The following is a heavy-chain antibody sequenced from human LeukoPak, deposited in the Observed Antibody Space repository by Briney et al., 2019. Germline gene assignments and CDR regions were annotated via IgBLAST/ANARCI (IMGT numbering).Heavy chain of an antibody. CDR2: INHSGST. CDR1: RGSFSGYY. D-gene: IGHD5-18*01. CDR3: ARVGYMGSSWFDP. J-gene: IGHJ5*02. Sequence: SETLSLTCAVYRGSFSGYYWSWIRQPPGKGLEWIGEINHSGSTNYNPSLKSRVTISVDTSKNQFSLKLSSVTAADTAVYYCARVGYMGSSWFDPWGQGTLVTVSS. V-gene: IGHV4-34*01.